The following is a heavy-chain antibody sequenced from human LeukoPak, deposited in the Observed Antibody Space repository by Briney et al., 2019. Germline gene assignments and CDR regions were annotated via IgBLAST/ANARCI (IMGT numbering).Heavy chain of an antibody. J-gene: IGHJ4*02. CDR3: TRPGAKNYYNVPFDF. CDR2: IYYSGST. CDR1: GGSISSSSYY. V-gene: IGHV4-39*01. Sequence: PSETLSLTCTVSGGSISSSSYYWGWIRQPPGKGLEWIGSIYYSGSTYYNPSLQSRVSISVDTSKNQFSLKLSSVTAADTAIYYCTRPGAKNYYNVPFDFWGRGTLVTVSS. D-gene: IGHD3-10*01.